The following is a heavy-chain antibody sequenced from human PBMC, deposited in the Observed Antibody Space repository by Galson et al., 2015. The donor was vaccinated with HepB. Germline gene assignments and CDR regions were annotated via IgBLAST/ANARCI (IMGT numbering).Heavy chain of an antibody. D-gene: IGHD5-18*01. V-gene: IGHV3-53*01. CDR1: GFSVSSNH. CDR3: AREGRGYSFEH. J-gene: IGHJ4*02. Sequence: SLRLSCAASGFSVSSNHMSWVRQAPGEGLEWVSVVYTGGTTYYADSVKGRFTISRDDSKNTVNLQMNNLRVEDTALYYCAREGRGYSFEHWGQGTLVTVSS. CDR2: VYTGGTT.